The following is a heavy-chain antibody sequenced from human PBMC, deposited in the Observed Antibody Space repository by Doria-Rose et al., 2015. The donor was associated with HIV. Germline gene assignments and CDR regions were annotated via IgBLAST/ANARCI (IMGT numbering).Heavy chain of an antibody. CDR1: GVSLSSPGMG. J-gene: IGHJ4*02. V-gene: IGHV2-26*01. CDR2: MFSDDER. CDR3: ARIKSSRWYHKYYFDF. D-gene: IGHD6-13*01. Sequence: QITLKESGPVLVKPTETLTLTCTVSGVSLSSPGMGVSWIRQPPGKALEWLANMFSDDERSYKTSLKCRLTISRCTSRSQVVLTMTDMDPVDTATYYCARIKSSRWYHKYYFDFWGQGTLVIVSA.